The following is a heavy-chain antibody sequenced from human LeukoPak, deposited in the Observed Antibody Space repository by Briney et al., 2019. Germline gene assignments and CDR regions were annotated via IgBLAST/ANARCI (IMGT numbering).Heavy chain of an antibody. D-gene: IGHD6-19*01. J-gene: IGHJ4*02. V-gene: IGHV3-21*04. CDR1: GFPFSSYT. CDR2: INSVSSYI. CDR3: AKDVYSSGTGYFDY. Sequence: GGSLRLSCAASGFPFSSYTMNWVRQAPGKGLEWVSYINSVSSYIFYADSVKGRFTISRDNAKNSLYLQMNSLGAEDTALYYCAKDVYSSGTGYFDYWGQGTLVTVSS.